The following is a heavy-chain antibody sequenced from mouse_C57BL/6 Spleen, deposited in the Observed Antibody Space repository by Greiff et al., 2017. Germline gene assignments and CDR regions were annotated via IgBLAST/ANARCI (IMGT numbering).Heavy chain of an antibody. D-gene: IGHD1-1*01. Sequence: VQLQQSGAELVRPGASVKLSCTASGFNITDDYMHWVKQRPEQGLEWIGWIDPENGDTEYASKFQGKATITADTSSNTAYLQLSSLTSEDPAVYSCTLAYGGGPWFACWGQGTLVTVSA. CDR2: IDPENGDT. J-gene: IGHJ3*01. CDR1: GFNITDDY. CDR3: TLAYGGGPWFAC. V-gene: IGHV14-4*01.